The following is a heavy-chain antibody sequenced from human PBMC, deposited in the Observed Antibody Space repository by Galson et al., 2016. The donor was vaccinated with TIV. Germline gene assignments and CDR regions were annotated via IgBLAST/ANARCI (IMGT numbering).Heavy chain of an antibody. CDR2: ISATGGST. CDR3: AKTIDVSGVLINYFYYGMDV. D-gene: IGHD3-3*01. V-gene: IGHV3-23*01. Sequence: SLRLSCAASGFTFSGYGMHWVRQAPGKGLEWVSSISATGGSTYYAGSVKGRFTTSRDNSNDHLSLQMSSLRAEDTAVYYCAKTIDVSGVLINYFYYGMDVGGHGTTVTVSS. CDR1: GFTFSGYG. J-gene: IGHJ6*02.